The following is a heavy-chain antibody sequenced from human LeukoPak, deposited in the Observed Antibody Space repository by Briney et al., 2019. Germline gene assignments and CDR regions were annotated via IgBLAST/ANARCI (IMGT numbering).Heavy chain of an antibody. CDR3: ATSRMTMVRGVRDY. V-gene: IGHV3-7*01. Sequence: GGSLRLSCAASGFTFCSFWMSWVPQAPGRGGEWVAYIKQDGSATYYVDSVKGRFTIARDNAKNSLYLQMNSLGAEDTAVYYWATSRMTMVRGVRDYWGQGTLVTVSS. CDR2: IKQDGSAT. J-gene: IGHJ4*02. D-gene: IGHD3-10*01. CDR1: GFTFCSFW.